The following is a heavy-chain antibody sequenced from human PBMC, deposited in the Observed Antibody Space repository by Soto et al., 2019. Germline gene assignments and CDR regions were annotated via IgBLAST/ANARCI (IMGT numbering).Heavy chain of an antibody. V-gene: IGHV1-69*13. Sequence: ASVKVSCKASGGTFSSYAISWVRQAPGQGLEWMGGIIPIFGTANYAQKFQGRVTITADESTSTAYMELSSLRSEDTAVYYCGSYYGYYGMDVWGQGTTVTVSS. CDR1: GGTFSSYA. CDR2: IIPIFGTA. CDR3: GSYYGYYGMDV. J-gene: IGHJ6*02.